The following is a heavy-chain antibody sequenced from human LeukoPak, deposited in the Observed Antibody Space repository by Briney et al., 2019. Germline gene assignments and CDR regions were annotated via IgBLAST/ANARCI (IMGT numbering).Heavy chain of an antibody. Sequence: GGSLRLSCSASGFTFSSYAMHWVRQAPGKGLEYVSAVTSNGGSTYYADSVKGRFTISRDNSKNTLYLQMNSLRAEDTAVYYCARDHHAVTTSIHYWGQGTLVTVSS. J-gene: IGHJ4*02. CDR1: GFTFSSYA. CDR3: ARDHHAVTTSIHY. D-gene: IGHD4-17*01. V-gene: IGHV3-64*04. CDR2: VTSNGGST.